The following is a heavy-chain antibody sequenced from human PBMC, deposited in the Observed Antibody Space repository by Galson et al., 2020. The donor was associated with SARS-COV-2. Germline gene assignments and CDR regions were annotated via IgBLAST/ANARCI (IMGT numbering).Heavy chain of an antibody. CDR2: IYKSGNT. CDR3: ARGNSPCVTIFGVLTGTCGMDV. V-gene: IGHV4-61*02. D-gene: IGHD3-3*01. J-gene: IGHJ6*02. Sequence: SETLSLTCTVSGGSISSGPYYWSWIRPPAGKGLEWIGRIYKSGNTNYNPSLWSQVTISVDTSKNQFSLKLTSVTAADTAVYYCARGNSPCVTIFGVLTGTCGMDVWGQGTTVTVSS. CDR1: GGSISSGPYY.